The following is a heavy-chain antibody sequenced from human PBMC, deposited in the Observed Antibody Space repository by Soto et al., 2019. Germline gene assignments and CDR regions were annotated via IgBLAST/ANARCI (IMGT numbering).Heavy chain of an antibody. J-gene: IGHJ5*02. D-gene: IGHD3-16*02. Sequence: SETLSLTCIVSGDSISSSSYYWGWIRQPPGKGLEWFGSIYYSGSTYYNPSLKSRATISVDTSKNQFSLKLSSVTAADTAVYYCARLIPLLRLGDLSGWFDPWGQGTLVTVSS. V-gene: IGHV4-39*01. CDR3: ARLIPLLRLGDLSGWFDP. CDR1: GDSISSSSYY. CDR2: IYYSGST.